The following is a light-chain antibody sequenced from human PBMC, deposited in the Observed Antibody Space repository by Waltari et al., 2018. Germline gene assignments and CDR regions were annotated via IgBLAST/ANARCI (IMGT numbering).Light chain of an antibody. V-gene: IGLV1-40*01. CDR2: GNT. J-gene: IGLJ2*01. CDR3: QSFDISLSAVV. CDR1: SSDIGAGYD. Sequence: QSVLTQPPSVSAAPGQRVTISCTGSSSDIGAGYDVHWYQQLPGAAPKLLIDGNTNRPSGVPDRFSASKSGTSASLVITGLQAEDEADYYCQSFDISLSAVVFGGGTKLTVL.